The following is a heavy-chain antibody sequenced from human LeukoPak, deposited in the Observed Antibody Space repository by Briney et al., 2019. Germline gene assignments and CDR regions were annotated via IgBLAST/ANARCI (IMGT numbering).Heavy chain of an antibody. V-gene: IGHV1-18*04. D-gene: IGHD2-2*01. CDR3: ARRYCSSTSCHVDY. CDR1: GYTFTSYG. J-gene: IGHJ4*02. Sequence: APVKVSCKASGYTFTSYGISWVRQAPGQGLEWMGWISAYNGNTNYAQKLQGRITMTTDTSTSTAYMELRSLRSDDTAVYYCARRYCSSTSCHVDYWGQGTLVTVSS. CDR2: ISAYNGNT.